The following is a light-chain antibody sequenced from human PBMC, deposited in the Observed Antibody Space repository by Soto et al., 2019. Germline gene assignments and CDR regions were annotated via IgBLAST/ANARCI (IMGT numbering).Light chain of an antibody. CDR2: KAS. J-gene: IGKJ4*01. Sequence: DIQMTQSPSTLSGSVGDRVTITCRASQTISSWLAWYQQKPGKAPKLLIYKASSLESGVPSRFSGSGSGTEFSLTIRALQPEDFATYYCQQLSRYPLTFGGGTKVDIK. V-gene: IGKV1-5*03. CDR3: QQLSRYPLT. CDR1: QTISSW.